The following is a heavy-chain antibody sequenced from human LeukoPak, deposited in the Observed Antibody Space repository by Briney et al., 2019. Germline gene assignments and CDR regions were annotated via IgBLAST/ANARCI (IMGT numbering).Heavy chain of an antibody. Sequence: PLETLSLTCAVSGGSISSSNWWSWVRQPPGKGLEWIGEIYHSGSTNYSPSLKSQVTISVDKSKNQFSLKLSSVTAADTAVYYCARLAVPAAMLDYWGQGTLVTVSS. D-gene: IGHD2-2*01. CDR3: ARLAVPAAMLDY. CDR1: GGSISSSNW. V-gene: IGHV4-4*02. J-gene: IGHJ4*02. CDR2: IYHSGST.